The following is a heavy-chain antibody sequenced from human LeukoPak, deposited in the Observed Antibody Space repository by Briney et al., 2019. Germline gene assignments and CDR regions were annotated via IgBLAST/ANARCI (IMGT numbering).Heavy chain of an antibody. V-gene: IGHV3-23*01. CDR3: AKGVGSGTTYWYFDL. CDR1: GFTFNSYA. Sequence: GGSLRLSCAASGFTFNSYALTWVGRAPGKGLGGVSIFNGSGGTTYYADSVKGRFTISRDNSQNTLYLQMNSLRAEDRAVYYCAKGVGSGTTYWYFDLWGRGTLVTVSS. J-gene: IGHJ2*01. CDR2: FNGSGGTT. D-gene: IGHD1-1*01.